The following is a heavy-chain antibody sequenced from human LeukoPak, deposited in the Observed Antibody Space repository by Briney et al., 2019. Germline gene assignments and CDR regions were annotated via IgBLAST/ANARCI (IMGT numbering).Heavy chain of an antibody. Sequence: ASVKVSCKTSGYPFTSYGISWVRQAPGQGPEWMGWISAYNGNTNYAQKLQGRVTMTTDTSTSTGYMELRSLRSDDTAVYYCARYCSGGTCCDYWGQGTLVTVSS. CDR1: GYPFTSYG. CDR3: ARYCSGGTCCDY. CDR2: ISAYNGNT. D-gene: IGHD2-15*01. V-gene: IGHV1-18*01. J-gene: IGHJ4*02.